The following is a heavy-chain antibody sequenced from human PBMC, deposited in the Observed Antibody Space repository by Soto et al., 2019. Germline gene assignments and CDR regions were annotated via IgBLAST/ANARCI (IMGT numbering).Heavy chain of an antibody. CDR2: ISGSGGST. Sequence: GGSLRLSCAASGFTFSSYAMSWVRQAPGKGLEWVSAISGSGGSTYYADSVKGRFTISRDNSKNTLYLQMNSLRAEDTAVYYCARRAVGSGWFRYFQHWGQGTLVTVSS. D-gene: IGHD6-19*01. CDR3: ARRAVGSGWFRYFQH. V-gene: IGHV3-23*01. CDR1: GFTFSSYA. J-gene: IGHJ1*01.